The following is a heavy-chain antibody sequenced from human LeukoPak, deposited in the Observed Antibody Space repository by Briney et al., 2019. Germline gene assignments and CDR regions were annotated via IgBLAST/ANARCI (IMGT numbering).Heavy chain of an antibody. Sequence: GASVKVSCKVSGYTLTELSMHWVRQAPGKGLEWMGGFDPEDGETIYAQKFQGRVTMTEDTSTDTAYMELSSLRSEDTAVYYCATLHDSSVYRYFYFDYWGQGTLATVSS. CDR3: ATLHDSSVYRYFYFDY. CDR2: FDPEDGET. V-gene: IGHV1-24*01. D-gene: IGHD3-22*01. CDR1: GYTLTELS. J-gene: IGHJ4*02.